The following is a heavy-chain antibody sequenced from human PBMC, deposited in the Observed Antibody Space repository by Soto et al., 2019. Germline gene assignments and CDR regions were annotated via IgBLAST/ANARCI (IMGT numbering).Heavy chain of an antibody. CDR1: GYTFTTYW. D-gene: IGHD2-8*01. Sequence: EVQLVQSGAEVKKPGESLRISCDASGYTFTTYWITWVRQTPGKGLEWMVRIDPSNSYTNRSPSFQGHVSVSVDKSISTAYLQWSSLQASDSAMYYCARTYCTNGVCYFDHWGQGTLVTVSS. CDR2: IDPSNSYT. CDR3: ARTYCTNGVCYFDH. V-gene: IGHV5-10-1*03. J-gene: IGHJ4*02.